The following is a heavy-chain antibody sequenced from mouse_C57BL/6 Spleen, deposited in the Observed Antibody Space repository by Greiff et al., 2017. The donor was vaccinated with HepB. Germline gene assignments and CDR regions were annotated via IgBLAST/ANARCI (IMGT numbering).Heavy chain of an antibody. CDR2: ISPNNGGT. D-gene: IGHD2-2*01. CDR1: GYTFTDYY. J-gene: IGHJ3*01. CDR3: ARLYYGYDAAY. Sequence: EVQLQQSGPELVKPGASVKISCKASGYTFTDYYMNWVRQSHGKSLEWSGDISPNNGGTSYNQKFKGKATLTVDKSSSTAYMELRSLTSEDSAVYYCARLYYGYDAAYWGQGTLVTVSA. V-gene: IGHV1-26*01.